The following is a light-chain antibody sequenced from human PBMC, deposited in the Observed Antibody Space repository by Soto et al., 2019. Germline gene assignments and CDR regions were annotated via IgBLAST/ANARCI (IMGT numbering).Light chain of an antibody. Sequence: EIVLTQSPGTLSLSPGERATLSCRASESFSSIYLAWYQQKPGRAPRLLIYGASSRATGIPDRFSGSGSGTDFTLTISRLEPEDFAVYYCQQYGSSPKTFGQGTKVEIK. V-gene: IGKV3-20*01. CDR1: ESFSSIY. CDR2: GAS. J-gene: IGKJ1*01. CDR3: QQYGSSPKT.